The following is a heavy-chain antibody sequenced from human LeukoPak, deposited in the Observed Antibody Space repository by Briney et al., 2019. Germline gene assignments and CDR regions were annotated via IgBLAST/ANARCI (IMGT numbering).Heavy chain of an antibody. D-gene: IGHD3-22*01. J-gene: IGHJ5*02. CDR1: GGSISSGSYY. CDR2: IYYSGST. V-gene: IGHV4-31*03. Sequence: SETLSLTCTVSGGSISSGSYYWSWIRQHPGKGLEWIGYIYYSGSTYYNPSLKSRVTISVDTSKNQFSLKLRSVTAADTAVYYCARLETGYDSGGYDGWFDPWGQGTLVTVSS. CDR3: ARLETGYDSGGYDGWFDP.